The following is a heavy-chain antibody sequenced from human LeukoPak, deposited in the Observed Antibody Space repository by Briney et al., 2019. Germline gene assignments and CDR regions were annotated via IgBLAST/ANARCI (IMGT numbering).Heavy chain of an antibody. V-gene: IGHV1-2*06. D-gene: IGHD7-27*01. J-gene: IGHJ4*02. CDR1: GYTFTGYY. Sequence: EASVKVSCKASGYTFTGYYMHWVRQASGQGFEWMGRINPNSGGTNYTQKFQGRVTMTRDTSISTAYMELSRLTSDDTAVYYCAGRGDSGFDYWGQGTLVTVSS. CDR2: INPNSGGT. CDR3: AGRGDSGFDY.